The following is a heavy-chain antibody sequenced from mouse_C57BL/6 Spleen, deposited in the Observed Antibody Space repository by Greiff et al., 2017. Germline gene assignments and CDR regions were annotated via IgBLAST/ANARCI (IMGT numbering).Heavy chain of an antibody. CDR3: ARWDYGYDGDY. CDR2: IYPGDGDT. J-gene: IGHJ2*01. CDR1: GYAFSSSW. D-gene: IGHD2-2*01. V-gene: IGHV1-82*01. Sequence: QVQLKESGPELVKPGASVKISCKASGYAFSSSWMNWVKQRPGKGLEWIGRIYPGDGDTNYTGKFKGKATLTADKSSSTAYMQLSSLTSEDSAVYFCARWDYGYDGDYWGQGTTLTVSS.